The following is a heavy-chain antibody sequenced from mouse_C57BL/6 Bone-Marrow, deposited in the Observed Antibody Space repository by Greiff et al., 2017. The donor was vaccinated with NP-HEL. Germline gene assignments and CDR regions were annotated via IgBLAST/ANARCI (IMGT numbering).Heavy chain of an antibody. CDR1: GYTFTDYY. Sequence: VQLQQSGPELVKPGASVKISCKASGYTFTDYYMNWVKQSHGKSLEWIGDINPNNGGTSYNQKFKGKATLTVDKSSSTAYMELRSLTSEDSAVYYCASYGYYAWFAYWGQGTLVTVSA. CDR2: INPNNGGT. CDR3: ASYGYYAWFAY. D-gene: IGHD2-3*01. J-gene: IGHJ3*01. V-gene: IGHV1-26*01.